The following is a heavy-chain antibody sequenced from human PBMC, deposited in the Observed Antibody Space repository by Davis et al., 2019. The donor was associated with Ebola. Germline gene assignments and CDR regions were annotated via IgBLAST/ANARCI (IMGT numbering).Heavy chain of an antibody. D-gene: IGHD6-13*01. J-gene: IGHJ4*02. CDR2: ISYDGSNK. Sequence: GESLKISCAASGFTFSSYGMHWVRQAPGKGLEWVAVISYDGSNKYYADSVKGRFTISRDNSKNTLYLQMNSLRAEDTAVYYCAKDPAAGTENYWGQGTLVTVSS. CDR1: GFTFSSYG. V-gene: IGHV3-30*18. CDR3: AKDPAAGTENY.